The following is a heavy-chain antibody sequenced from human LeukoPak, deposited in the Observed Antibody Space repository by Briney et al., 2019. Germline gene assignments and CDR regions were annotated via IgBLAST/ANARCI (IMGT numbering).Heavy chain of an antibody. CDR2: INPNSGGT. Sequence: GASVKVSCKASGYTFTSYGISWVRQAPGQGLEWMGWINPNSGGTNYAQKFQGRVTMTRDTSISTAYMELSRLRSDDTAVYYCARDPAYSGSYLPPSNDYWGQGTLVTVSS. CDR3: ARDPAYSGSYLPPSNDY. CDR1: GYTFTSYG. J-gene: IGHJ4*02. D-gene: IGHD1-26*01. V-gene: IGHV1-2*02.